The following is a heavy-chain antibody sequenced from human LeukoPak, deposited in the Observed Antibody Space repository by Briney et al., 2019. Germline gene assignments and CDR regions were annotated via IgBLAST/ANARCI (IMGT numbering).Heavy chain of an antibody. CDR1: GYTFTSYG. J-gene: IGHJ6*04. CDR3: ATDRVAGKNYYSGMDV. Sequence: ASVKVSCKASGYTFTSYGISWVRQAPGQGLEWMGWISAYNGNTNYAQKLQGRVTMTEDTSTDTAYMELSSLRSEDTAVYYCATDRVAGKNYYSGMDVGAKGPRATVP. V-gene: IGHV1-18*01. CDR2: ISAYNGNT. D-gene: IGHD2-15*01.